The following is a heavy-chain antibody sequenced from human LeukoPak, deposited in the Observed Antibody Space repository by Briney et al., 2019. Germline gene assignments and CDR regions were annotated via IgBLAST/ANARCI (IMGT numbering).Heavy chain of an antibody. CDR2: IIPIFGIA. V-gene: IGHV1-69*10. Sequence: SVKVSCKASGGTFSSYAISWVRQAPGQGLEWMGRIIPIFGIANYAQKFQGRVTITADKSTSTAYMELSSLRSEDTAVYYCARSPVVIDFNWFDPWGQGTLSPSPQ. CDR1: GGTFSSYA. CDR3: ARSPVVIDFNWFDP. J-gene: IGHJ5*02. D-gene: IGHD3-22*01.